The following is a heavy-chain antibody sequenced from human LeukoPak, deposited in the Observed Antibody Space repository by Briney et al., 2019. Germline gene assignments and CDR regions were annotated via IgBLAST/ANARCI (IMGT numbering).Heavy chain of an antibody. V-gene: IGHV3-48*01. D-gene: IGHD2-2*01. J-gene: IGHJ6*02. CDR2: ISSSSSTI. Sequence: GGSLRLSCAASGFTFSSYSMNWVRQAPGKGLEWVSYISSSSSTIYYADSVKGRFTISRDNAKNSLYLQMNSLRAEDTAVYYCARASYCSSTSCNYYYYGMDVWGQGTTVTVSS. CDR3: ARASYCSSTSCNYYYYGMDV. CDR1: GFTFSSYS.